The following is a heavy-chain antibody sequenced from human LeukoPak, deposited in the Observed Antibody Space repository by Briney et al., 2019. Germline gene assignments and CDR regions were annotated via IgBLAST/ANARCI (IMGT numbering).Heavy chain of an antibody. CDR3: ARETYGDYWFDY. CDR2: TRNKANSYTT. CDR1: GFTLSDHY. V-gene: IGHV3-72*01. Sequence: GGSLRLSCAASGFTLSDHYMDWVRQAPGKGLEWVGRTRNKANSYTTEYAASVEGRFTISRDDSQNSLYLKVNTLRTEDTAAYYCARETYGDYWFDYWGQGTLVTVSS. J-gene: IGHJ4*02. D-gene: IGHD4-17*01.